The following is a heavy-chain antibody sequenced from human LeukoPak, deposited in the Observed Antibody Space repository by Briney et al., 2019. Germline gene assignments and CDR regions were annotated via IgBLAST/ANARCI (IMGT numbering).Heavy chain of an antibody. Sequence: GGSLRLSCAASGFAFGSYAMSWVRQAPGKGLEWVSAISGSGGSTYYADSVKGRFTISRDNSKNTLYLQMNSLRAEDTAVYYCAKDVSEDTAMVTDYWGQGTLVTVSS. CDR1: GFAFGSYA. V-gene: IGHV3-23*01. CDR3: AKDVSEDTAMVTDY. J-gene: IGHJ4*02. CDR2: ISGSGGST. D-gene: IGHD5-18*01.